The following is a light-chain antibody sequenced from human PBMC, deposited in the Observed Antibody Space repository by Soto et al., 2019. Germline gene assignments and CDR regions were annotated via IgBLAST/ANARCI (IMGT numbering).Light chain of an antibody. Sequence: EIVMPQSPSTLSVSPAERSTLSCTASQSVSSNLAWYQQKPGQAPRLLIDGASTRATGIPARFSGSGSGTEFTLTISSLQSEDFAVYYCQQYNNWPRTFGQGTKVDIK. CDR3: QQYNNWPRT. V-gene: IGKV3-15*01. CDR1: QSVSSN. CDR2: GAS. J-gene: IGKJ1*01.